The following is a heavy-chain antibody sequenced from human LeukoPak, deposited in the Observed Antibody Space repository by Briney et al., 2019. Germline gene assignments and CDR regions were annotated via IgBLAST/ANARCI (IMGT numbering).Heavy chain of an antibody. Sequence: GGSLRLSCAASGFTFSSYGMHWVRQAPGKGLEWVAVISYDGSNKYYADSVKGRFTISRDNSKNTLYLQMNSLRAEDTAVYYCAKDAAGALDYWGRGTLVTVSS. J-gene: IGHJ4*02. V-gene: IGHV3-30*18. D-gene: IGHD1-26*01. CDR3: AKDAAGALDY. CDR2: ISYDGSNK. CDR1: GFTFSSYG.